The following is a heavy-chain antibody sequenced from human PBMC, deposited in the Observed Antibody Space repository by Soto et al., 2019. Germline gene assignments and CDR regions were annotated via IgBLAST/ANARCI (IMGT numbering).Heavy chain of an antibody. Sequence: QVQLVESGGGLVKPGGSLRLSCAASGFTFSDYYMSWIRQAPGKGLEWVSYISSSGSTIYYADSVKGRSTISRDNAKNSLYRQRNSLRAEDTAVYYCARDKQLLENDYYYYGMDVWGQGTTVTVSS. J-gene: IGHJ6*02. V-gene: IGHV3-11*01. CDR3: ARDKQLLENDYYYYGMDV. CDR2: ISSSGSTI. D-gene: IGHD6-19*01. CDR1: GFTFSDYY.